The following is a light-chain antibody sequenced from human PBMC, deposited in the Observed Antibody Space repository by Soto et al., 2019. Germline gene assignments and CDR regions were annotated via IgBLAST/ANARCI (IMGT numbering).Light chain of an antibody. Sequence: EIVLTQSPCTLSLSPCERATFSCRASQSVTTYLAWYQQKPGQAPRLLIYGASTRATGIPARFSGSGSGTEFTLTISSLQPEDFATYYCQQYNSYPWTFGQGTKVDIK. CDR2: GAS. V-gene: IGKV3-15*01. J-gene: IGKJ1*01. CDR1: QSVTTY. CDR3: QQYNSYPWT.